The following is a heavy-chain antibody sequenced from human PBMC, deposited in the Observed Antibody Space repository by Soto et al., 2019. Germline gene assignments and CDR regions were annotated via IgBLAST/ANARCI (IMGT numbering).Heavy chain of an antibody. CDR1: GGSISSYY. CDR3: ARGGTKYYDFWSGYPTIDY. J-gene: IGHJ4*02. D-gene: IGHD3-3*01. Sequence: SETLSLTCTVSGGSISSYYWSWIRQPPGKGLEWIGYIYYSGSTNYNPSHKSRVTISVDTSKNQFSLKLSSVTAADTAVYYCARGGTKYYDFWSGYPTIDYRGQRTLVTVSS. V-gene: IGHV4-59*01. CDR2: IYYSGST.